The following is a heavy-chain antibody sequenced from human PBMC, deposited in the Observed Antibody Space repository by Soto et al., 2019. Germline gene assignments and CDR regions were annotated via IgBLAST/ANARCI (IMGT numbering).Heavy chain of an antibody. CDR3: AKPGRFHYDTLTGSHFDY. V-gene: IGHV3-9*01. J-gene: IGHJ4*02. D-gene: IGHD3-9*01. CDR1: GFTFDDYA. Sequence: EVQLVESGGGLVQPGRSLRLSCAASGFTFDDYAMHWVRQAPGKGLEWVSGISWNSGTFAYADSVKGRFTISRDNAKNSLSLQMNSLRAEDTAFYYCAKPGRFHYDTLTGSHFDYWGQGTLVTVSS. CDR2: ISWNSGTF.